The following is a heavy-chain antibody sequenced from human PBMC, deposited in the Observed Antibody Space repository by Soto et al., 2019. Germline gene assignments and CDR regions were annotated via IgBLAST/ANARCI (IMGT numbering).Heavy chain of an antibody. Sequence: SLRLSCAASGFPFSSYWMSWVRQAPGKGLQWVANINRDGSERYYVDSLKGRFTISRDNAENSLYLQMNSLRDEDTAVYYCTRAPDGSGAYSYFAYWGQGTRVTVSS. CDR2: INRDGSER. CDR1: GFPFSSYW. J-gene: IGHJ4*02. CDR3: TRAPDGSGAYSYFAY. D-gene: IGHD3-22*01. V-gene: IGHV3-7*03.